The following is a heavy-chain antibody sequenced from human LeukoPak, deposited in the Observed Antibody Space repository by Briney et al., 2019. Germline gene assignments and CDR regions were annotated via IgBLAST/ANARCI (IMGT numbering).Heavy chain of an antibody. CDR1: GGSFSGYY. D-gene: IGHD1-26*01. V-gene: IGHV4-34*01. CDR3: ARDYSGSYPRHYYFDY. CDR2: INHSGST. Sequence: PSETLSLTCAVYGGSFSGYYWSWIRQPPGKGLEWIGEINHSGSTNYNPSLKSRVTMSVDTSKNQFSLKLSSVTAADTAVYYCARDYSGSYPRHYYFDYWGQGTLVTVSS. J-gene: IGHJ4*02.